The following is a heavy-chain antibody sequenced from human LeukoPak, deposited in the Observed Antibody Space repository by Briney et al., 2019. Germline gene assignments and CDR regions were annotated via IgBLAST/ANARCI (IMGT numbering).Heavy chain of an antibody. D-gene: IGHD3-22*01. CDR2: ISGSGDNT. CDR3: AKGSYYDSSGSFYFDY. CDR1: GFTFSSYA. V-gene: IGHV3-23*01. Sequence: GGSLRLSCAASGFTFSSYAMSWVRQAPGKGLEWVSGISGSGDNTYYADSVKGRFTISRDNSKNTLYVQVNSLGTEDTAAYYRAKGSYYDSSGSFYFDYWGQGTLVTVSS. J-gene: IGHJ4*02.